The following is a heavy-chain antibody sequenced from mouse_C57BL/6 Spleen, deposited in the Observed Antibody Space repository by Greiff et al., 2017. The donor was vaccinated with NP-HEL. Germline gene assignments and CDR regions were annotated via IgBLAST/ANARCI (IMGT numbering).Heavy chain of an antibody. D-gene: IGHD2-3*01. V-gene: IGHV7-1*01. CDR2: SRNKANDYTT. Sequence: EVKVVESGGGLVQSGRSLRLSCATSGFTFSDFYMEWVRQAPGKGLEWIAASRNKANDYTTEYSASVKGRFIVSRDTSQSILYLQMNALRAEDTAIYYCARDARDGYHFPMDYWGQGTSVTVSS. CDR3: ARDARDGYHFPMDY. CDR1: GFTFSDFY. J-gene: IGHJ4*01.